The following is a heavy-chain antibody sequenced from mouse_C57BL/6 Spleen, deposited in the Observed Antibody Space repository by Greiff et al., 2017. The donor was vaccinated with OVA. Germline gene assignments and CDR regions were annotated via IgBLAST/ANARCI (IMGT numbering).Heavy chain of an antibody. CDR2: IRLKSDNYAT. J-gene: IGHJ2*01. D-gene: IGHD3-3*01. CDR3: TGGTRGDY. V-gene: IGHV6-3*01. CDR1: GFTFSNYW. Sequence: EVKLMESGGGLVQPGGSMKLSCVASGFTFSNYWMNWVRQSPEKGLEWVAQIRLKSDNYATHYAESVKGRFTISRDDSKSSVYLQMNNLRAEDTGIYYCTGGTRGDYWGQGTTLTVSS.